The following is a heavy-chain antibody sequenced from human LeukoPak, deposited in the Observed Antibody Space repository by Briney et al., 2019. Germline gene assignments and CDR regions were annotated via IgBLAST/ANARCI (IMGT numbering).Heavy chain of an antibody. CDR2: NYHSGST. CDR1: GGSISSGGYS. J-gene: IGHJ4*02. Sequence: PSETLSLTCAVSGGSISSGGYSWGWIRQPPGKGLEWIGYNYHSGSTYYNPSLKSRITISVHRSKNQFSLKLSSVTAADTAVYYCARGPTVTTEYYFDYWGQGTLVTVSS. D-gene: IGHD4-11*01. V-gene: IGHV4-30-2*01. CDR3: ARGPTVTTEYYFDY.